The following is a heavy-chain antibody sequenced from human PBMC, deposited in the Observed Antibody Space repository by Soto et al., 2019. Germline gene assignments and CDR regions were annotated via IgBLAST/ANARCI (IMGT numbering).Heavy chain of an antibody. Sequence: GGSLRLSCAASGFTFSNAWMSWVRQAPGKGLEWVGRIKSKTDGGTTDYAAPVKGRFTISRDDSKNTLYLQMNSLKTEDTAVYYCTTDPRYCSSTSCYDYWGQGTLVTVSS. J-gene: IGHJ4*02. CDR1: GFTFSNAW. V-gene: IGHV3-15*01. CDR3: TTDPRYCSSTSCYDY. D-gene: IGHD2-2*01. CDR2: IKSKTDGGTT.